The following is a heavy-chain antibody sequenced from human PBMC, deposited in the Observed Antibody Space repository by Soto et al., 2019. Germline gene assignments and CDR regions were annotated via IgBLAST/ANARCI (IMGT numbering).Heavy chain of an antibody. Sequence: GESLKISCKGSGYSFTSYWIGWVRQMPGKGLEWMGIIYPGDSDTRYSPSFQGQVTISADKSISTAYLQWSSLKASDTAMYYCARRPGPYCDFSSGPSPMDVRGQGTTVTV. J-gene: IGHJ6*02. CDR1: GYSFTSYW. D-gene: IGHD3-3*01. V-gene: IGHV5-51*01. CDR2: IYPGDSDT. CDR3: ARRPGPYCDFSSGPSPMDV.